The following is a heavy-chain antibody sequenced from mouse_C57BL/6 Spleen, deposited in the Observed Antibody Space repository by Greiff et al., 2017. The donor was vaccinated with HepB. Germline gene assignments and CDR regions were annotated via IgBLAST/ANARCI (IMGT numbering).Heavy chain of an antibody. CDR3: ARFYDYDVYYYAMDY. V-gene: IGHV5-6*01. Sequence: EVQVVESGGDLVKPGGSLKLSCAASGFTFSSYGMSWVRQTPDKRLEWVATISSGGSYTYYPDSVKGRFTISRDNAKNTLYLQMSSLKSEDTAMYYCARFYDYDVYYYAMDYWGQGTSVTVSS. J-gene: IGHJ4*01. CDR2: ISSGGSYT. D-gene: IGHD2-4*01. CDR1: GFTFSSYG.